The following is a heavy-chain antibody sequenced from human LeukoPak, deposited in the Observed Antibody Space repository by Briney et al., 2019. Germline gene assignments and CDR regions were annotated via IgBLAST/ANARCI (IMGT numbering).Heavy chain of an antibody. CDR3: AKDPSSGGPLNWFDP. Sequence: PGRSLRLSCAASGFTFDDYAMHWVRQAPGKGLEWVSGISWNSGSIGYADSVKGRFTISRDNAKNSLYLQMNSLRAEDTALYYCAKDPSSGGPLNWFDPWGQGTLVTVSS. J-gene: IGHJ5*02. CDR1: GFTFDDYA. CDR2: ISWNSGSI. D-gene: IGHD2-15*01. V-gene: IGHV3-9*01.